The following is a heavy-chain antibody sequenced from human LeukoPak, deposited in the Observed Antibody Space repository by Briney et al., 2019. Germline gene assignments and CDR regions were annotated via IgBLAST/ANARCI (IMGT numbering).Heavy chain of an antibody. J-gene: IGHJ6*03. CDR1: GFTFSSYW. V-gene: IGHV3-7*01. Sequence: GGSLRLSCAASGFTFSSYWMSWVRQAPGKGLEWVAYIKQDGSEKYYVDSVKGRFTISRDNAKNSLYLQMNSLRAEDTAVYYCAREFPPRYYYYMDVWGKGTTVTVSS. D-gene: IGHD2-21*01. CDR3: AREFPPRYYYYMDV. CDR2: IKQDGSEK.